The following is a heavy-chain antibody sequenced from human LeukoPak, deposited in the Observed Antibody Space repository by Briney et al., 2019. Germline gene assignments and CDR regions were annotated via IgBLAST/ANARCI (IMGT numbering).Heavy chain of an antibody. CDR1: GFTFTNYG. D-gene: IGHD3-16*01. CDR2: ISAYNGDT. V-gene: IGHV1-18*01. J-gene: IGHJ4*02. CDR3: ARDEGVGERGAY. Sequence: GASVKVSCKASGFTFTNYGISWVRQAPGQGLEWMGWISAYNGDTNYAQKLQDRVTMTTDTSTSTAYMELRSLRSDDTAMYYCARDEGVGERGAYRGQGTLVTVSS.